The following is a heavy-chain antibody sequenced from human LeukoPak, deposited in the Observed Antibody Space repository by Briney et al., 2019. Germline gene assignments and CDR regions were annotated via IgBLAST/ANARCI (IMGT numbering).Heavy chain of an antibody. J-gene: IGHJ3*02. D-gene: IGHD2-21*01. V-gene: IGHV1-2*06. CDR3: ARLRRHTSDASDI. CDR2: INFNTGGT. CDR1: GYIFTDYD. Sequence: ALVEVSCKASGYIFTDYDVNWVRRAAGQGLEGMGRINFNTGGTNYAQKFQGRVTMTTDTSISTAYMELSRLKSDDTAVYYCARLRRHTSDASDIWGQGTMVTVSS.